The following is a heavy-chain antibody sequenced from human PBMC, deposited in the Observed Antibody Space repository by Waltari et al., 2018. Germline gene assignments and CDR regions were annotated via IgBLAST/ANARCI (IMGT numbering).Heavy chain of an antibody. CDR1: GGTFSSYA. J-gene: IGHJ3*02. CDR2: ISPILGIA. D-gene: IGHD1-26*01. Sequence: QVQLVQSGAEVKKPGSSVKVSCKASGGTFSSYAISWVRQAPGQGLEWMGGISPILGIANYAQKFQGRVTITADESTSTAYMELSSLRSEDTAVYYCARVGHIVGATTDHDAFDIWGQGTMVTVSS. CDR3: ARVGHIVGATTDHDAFDI. V-gene: IGHV1-69*04.